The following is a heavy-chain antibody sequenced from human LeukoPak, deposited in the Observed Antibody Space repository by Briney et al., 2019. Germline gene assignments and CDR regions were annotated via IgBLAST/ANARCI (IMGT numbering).Heavy chain of an antibody. CDR2: IRYDGSNK. CDR1: GFTFSSYG. V-gene: IGHV3-30*02. D-gene: IGHD3-22*01. CDR3: AKETRYYEGIDY. J-gene: IGHJ4*02. Sequence: GGSLRLSCAASGFTFSSYGMHWVRQAPGKGLEWVAFIRYDGSNKYYADSVKGRFTISRENSKNTLYLQMNSLRAEDTAVYYCAKETRYYEGIDYWAREPWSPSPQ.